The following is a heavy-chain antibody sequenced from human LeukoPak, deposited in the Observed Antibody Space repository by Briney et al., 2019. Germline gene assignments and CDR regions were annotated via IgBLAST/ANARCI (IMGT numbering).Heavy chain of an antibody. J-gene: IGHJ4*02. Sequence: GSLRLSCTASGFTFGDYAVSWVCQAPGKGPEWVGFIRSKAYGGTTEYAASVKGRFTISRDDSKSIDYLQMNSMKTEDTAVYYCTRAVVVIITVHDYWGEASSVTVSS. V-gene: IGHV3-49*04. CDR3: TRAVVVIITVHDY. CDR1: GFTFGDYA. CDR2: IRSKAYGGTT. D-gene: IGHD3-22*01.